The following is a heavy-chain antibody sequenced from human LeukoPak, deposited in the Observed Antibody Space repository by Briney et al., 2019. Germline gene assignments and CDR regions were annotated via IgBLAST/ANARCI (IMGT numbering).Heavy chain of an antibody. CDR1: GYTFTSYG. Sequence: ASVKVSCKASGYTFTSYGISWVRQAPGQGLEWMGIINPSGGSTSYAQKFQGRVTMTRDTSTSAVYMELSSLRSEDTAVYYCARTLLSVGVVTPFDYWGQGTLVTVSS. J-gene: IGHJ4*02. D-gene: IGHD3-3*01. CDR2: INPSGGST. V-gene: IGHV1-46*01. CDR3: ARTLLSVGVVTPFDY.